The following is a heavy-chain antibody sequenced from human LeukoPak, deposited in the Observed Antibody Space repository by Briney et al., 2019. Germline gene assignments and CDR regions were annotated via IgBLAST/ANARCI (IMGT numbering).Heavy chain of an antibody. CDR1: GGSFSGYH. V-gene: IGHV4-34*01. Sequence: SETLSLTCAVYGGSFSGYHWTWIRQSPGKGLEWIDDVDYSGGTNYNPPLKSRVTISVDTSKNQFSLRLTSVTAADTAVYYCVRDRCGGDCYPNWFDPWGQGTLVTVSS. D-gene: IGHD2-21*02. J-gene: IGHJ5*02. CDR3: VRDRCGGDCYPNWFDP. CDR2: VDYSGGT.